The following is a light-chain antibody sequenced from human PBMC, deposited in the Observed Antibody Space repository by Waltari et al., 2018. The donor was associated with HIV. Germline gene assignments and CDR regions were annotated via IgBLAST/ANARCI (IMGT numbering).Light chain of an antibody. CDR2: AAS. J-gene: IGKJ2*01. V-gene: IGKV1-12*01. Sequence: DIQMTQSPSSVSAFVGDRVTITCRASQDIARWLAWYQQKPGKAPKLLIYAASSLHSGVTSRFSGNGSGTDFTLTISSLQPADSATYYCQQSKTFPLDFGQGSKLEI. CDR1: QDIARW. CDR3: QQSKTFPLD.